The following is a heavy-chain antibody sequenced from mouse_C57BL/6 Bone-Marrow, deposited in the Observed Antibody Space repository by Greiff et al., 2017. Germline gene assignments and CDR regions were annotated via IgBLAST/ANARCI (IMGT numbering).Heavy chain of an antibody. CDR3: ARIGLGRWFAY. D-gene: IGHD3-1*01. CDR2: IDPSDSYT. Sequence: QVQLQQPGAELVMPGASVKLSCEASGYTFTSYWMHWVKQRPGQGLEWIGEIDPSDSYTNYNQKFKGKSTLTVDKSSSTAYMQLSSLTSEDSAVYYCARIGLGRWFAYWGQGTLVTVAA. V-gene: IGHV1-69*01. CDR1: GYTFTSYW. J-gene: IGHJ3*01.